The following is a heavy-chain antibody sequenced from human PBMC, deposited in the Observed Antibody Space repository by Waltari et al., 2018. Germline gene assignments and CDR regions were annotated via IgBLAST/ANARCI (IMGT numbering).Heavy chain of an antibody. D-gene: IGHD1-26*01. CDR2: ISSNGGST. CDR1: GFTFSSYA. CDR3: ARKSRSGSYDY. V-gene: IGHV3-64*01. Sequence: EVQLVESGGGLVQSGGSLRLSCAASGFTFSSYAMHWVRQAPGKGLEYVSAISSNGGSTYYANSVKGRFTISRDNSKNTLYLQMGSLRAEDMAVYYCARKSRSGSYDYWGQGTLVTVSS. J-gene: IGHJ4*02.